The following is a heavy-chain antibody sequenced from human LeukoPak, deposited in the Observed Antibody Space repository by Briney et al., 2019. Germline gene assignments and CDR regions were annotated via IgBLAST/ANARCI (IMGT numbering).Heavy chain of an antibody. CDR3: ARRRGNYYETLSTFDI. V-gene: IGHV4-39*07. CDR1: GGSISSSSYY. Sequence: SENLSLTCTVSGGSISSSSYYWGWIRQPPGKGLEWIGSIYYSGSTNYNPSLKSRVTISVDTSKNQFSLKLSSVTAADTAVYYCARRRGNYYETLSTFDIWGQGTMVTVSS. J-gene: IGHJ3*02. CDR2: IYYSGST. D-gene: IGHD3-22*01.